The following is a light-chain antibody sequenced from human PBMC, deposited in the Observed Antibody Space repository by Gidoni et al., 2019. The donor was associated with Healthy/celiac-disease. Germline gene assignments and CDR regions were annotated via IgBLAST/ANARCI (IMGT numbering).Light chain of an antibody. V-gene: IGKV3-11*01. CDR3: QQRSNWPLAT. CDR1: QSVSSY. CDR2: DAS. J-gene: IGKJ4*01. Sequence: EIVLTQSPATLSLSPGERATLSCRASQSVSSYLAWYQQKPGQAPRLLIYDASNRATGIPARFSGSGSGTDFTLTISSLEPEDFAVYYCQQRSNWPLATFXGXTKVEIK.